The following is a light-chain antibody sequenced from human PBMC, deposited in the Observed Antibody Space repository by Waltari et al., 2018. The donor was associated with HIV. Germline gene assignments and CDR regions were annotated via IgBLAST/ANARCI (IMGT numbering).Light chain of an antibody. CDR3: SSYAGSNNRV. J-gene: IGLJ2*01. V-gene: IGLV2-8*01. CDR1: SSDVGGYHS. CDR2: EVN. Sequence: QSALTQPPSASGSPGQSVTISCTGTSSDVGGYHSVSWYQQHPGKAPKLMIYEVNKRPSGVPDRFSGSKSGNTASLTVSGLQAEDEADYYCSSYAGSNNRVFGGGTKLTVL.